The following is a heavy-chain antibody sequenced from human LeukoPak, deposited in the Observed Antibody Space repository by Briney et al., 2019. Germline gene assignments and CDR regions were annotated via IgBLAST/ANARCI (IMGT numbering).Heavy chain of an antibody. D-gene: IGHD1-26*01. CDR1: GYSFTSYW. V-gene: IGHV5-51*01. CDR3: ARRRGISGTYAY. Sequence: GESLKISCKGSGYSFTSYWIGWVRQMPGKGLEWMGIIYPGDSDTRYSPSFQGQVTLSADKSINTAFLQWTSLKASDSAMYYCARRRGISGTYAYWGQGTLVTVSS. CDR2: IYPGDSDT. J-gene: IGHJ4*02.